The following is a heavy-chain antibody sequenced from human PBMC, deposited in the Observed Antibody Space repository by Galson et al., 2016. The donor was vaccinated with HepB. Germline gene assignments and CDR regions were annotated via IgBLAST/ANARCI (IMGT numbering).Heavy chain of an antibody. CDR3: ARAQSNWNAH. CDR2: INPNPGRT. J-gene: IGHJ1*01. V-gene: IGHV1-2*02. D-gene: IGHD1-1*01. CDR1: GYTLTELS. Sequence: SVKVSCKVSGYTLTELSMHWVRQAPGKGLEWMGWINPNPGRTKYAQEFQGRVTMTRDSSISTAYMELSRLTSDDTAIYYCARAQSNWNAHWGPGTLVTVSS.